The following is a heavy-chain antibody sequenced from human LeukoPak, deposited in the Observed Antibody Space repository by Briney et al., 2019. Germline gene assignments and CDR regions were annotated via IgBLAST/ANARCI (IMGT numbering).Heavy chain of an antibody. V-gene: IGHV4-39*01. J-gene: IGHJ4*02. CDR1: GGSISSSSYY. CDR3: ASLHHAGVTTSRVYPDY. D-gene: IGHD4-17*01. Sequence: SETLSLTCTVSGGSISSSSYYWGWIRQPPGKGLEWIGGIYYSGSTYYNPSLKSRVTISVDTSKNQFSLKLSSVTAADTAVYYCASLHHAGVTTSRVYPDYWGQGTLVTVSS. CDR2: IYYSGST.